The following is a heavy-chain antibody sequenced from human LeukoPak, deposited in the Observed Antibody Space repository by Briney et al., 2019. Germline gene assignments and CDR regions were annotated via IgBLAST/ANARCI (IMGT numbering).Heavy chain of an antibody. CDR2: ISYDGSNK. J-gene: IGHJ3*02. Sequence: GGSLRLSCAASRFTFSSYAMHWVRQAPGKGLEWVTIISYDGSNKYYADSVKGRFTISRDNSKNTLYLQMNSLRAEDTAVYYCARPSITSWYAFDIWGQGTMVTVSS. D-gene: IGHD6-13*01. CDR1: RFTFSSYA. CDR3: ARPSITSWYAFDI. V-gene: IGHV3-30-3*01.